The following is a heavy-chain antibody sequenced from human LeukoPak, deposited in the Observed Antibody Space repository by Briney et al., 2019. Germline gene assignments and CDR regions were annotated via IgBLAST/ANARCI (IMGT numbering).Heavy chain of an antibody. Sequence: ASETLSLTCAVYGGSFSGYYWSWIRQPPGKGLEWIGRIYTSGSTTYNPSLKSRVTMSVDTSKSQFSLNLMSVTAADTAVYYCTRDTGTTGEVKFDPWGQGTLVTVSS. D-gene: IGHD4-17*01. CDR3: TRDTGTTGEVKFDP. CDR2: IYTSGST. J-gene: IGHJ5*02. V-gene: IGHV4-4*07. CDR1: GGSFSGYY.